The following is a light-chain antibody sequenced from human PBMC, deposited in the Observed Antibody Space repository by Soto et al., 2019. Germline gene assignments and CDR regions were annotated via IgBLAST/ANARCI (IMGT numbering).Light chain of an antibody. CDR1: QSITNY. Sequence: DVQMTQSTSALSASVGDRVTITCRASQSITNYLNWYQHKPGQAPNLLIYAASTLQAGVPSRFRGSGSGTDFTLSISSLQPEDLGSFYCQQTFNPPITFGQGTRLEIK. V-gene: IGKV1-39*01. CDR2: AAS. CDR3: QQTFNPPIT. J-gene: IGKJ5*01.